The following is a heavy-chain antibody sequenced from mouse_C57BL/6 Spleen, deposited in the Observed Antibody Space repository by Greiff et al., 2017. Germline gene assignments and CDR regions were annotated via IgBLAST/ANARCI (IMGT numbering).Heavy chain of an antibody. D-gene: IGHD4-1*01. V-gene: IGHV1-82*01. CDR1: GYAFSSSW. Sequence: QVQLKESGPELVKPGASVKISCKASGYAFSSSWMNWVKQRPGKGLEWIGRIYPGDGDTNYNGKFKGKATLTADKSSSTAYMQLSSLTSEDSAVYFCARSKTLNWEFAYWGQGTLVTVSA. CDR2: IYPGDGDT. J-gene: IGHJ3*01. CDR3: ARSKTLNWEFAY.